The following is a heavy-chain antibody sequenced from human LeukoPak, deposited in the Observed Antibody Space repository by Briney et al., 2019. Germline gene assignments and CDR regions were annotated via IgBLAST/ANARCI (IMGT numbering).Heavy chain of an antibody. D-gene: IGHD3-16*02. J-gene: IGHJ4*02. Sequence: GGSLRLSCAASGFTLSSYGMHWVRQAPGKGLEWVAVISNDGSTKKYADSVKGRFTISRDNSKNTLYVQMNSLRADDAAVYYCAKGRSSYPMDYIFDFWGQGTLVTVSS. CDR3: AKGRSSYPMDYIFDF. CDR2: ISNDGSTK. CDR1: GFTLSSYG. V-gene: IGHV3-30*18.